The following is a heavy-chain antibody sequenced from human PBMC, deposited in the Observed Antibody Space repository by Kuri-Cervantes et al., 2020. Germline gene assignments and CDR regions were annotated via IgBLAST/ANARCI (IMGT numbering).Heavy chain of an antibody. CDR1: RFTFSSYW. CDR2: IKQDGSEK. V-gene: IGHV3-7*03. Sequence: GGSLRLSCAASRFTFSSYWMSWVRQAPGKGLEWVANIKQDGSEKYYVDSVKGRFTISRDNAKNSLYLQMNSLRTEDTALYYCAKSYCSSTTCQAAHWGQGTLVTVSS. CDR3: AKSYCSSTTCQAAH. D-gene: IGHD2-2*01. J-gene: IGHJ4*02.